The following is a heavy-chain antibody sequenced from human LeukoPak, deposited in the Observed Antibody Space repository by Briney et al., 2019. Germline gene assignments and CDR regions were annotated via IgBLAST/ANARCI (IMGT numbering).Heavy chain of an antibody. CDR1: GVSISNYY. CDR2: IYYSGST. Sequence: PSETLSLTCTVSGVSISNYYWSWIRQPPGKGREWIAFIYYSGSTTYNPSLKSRVTISVDTSKNQFSLKLSSVTAADTAVYYCARRMYGSSLDYWGQGTLVTVSA. D-gene: IGHD6-6*01. CDR3: ARRMYGSSLDY. V-gene: IGHV4-59*08. J-gene: IGHJ4*02.